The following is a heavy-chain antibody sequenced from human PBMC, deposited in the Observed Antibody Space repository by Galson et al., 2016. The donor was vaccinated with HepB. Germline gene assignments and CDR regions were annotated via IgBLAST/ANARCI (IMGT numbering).Heavy chain of an antibody. CDR1: GGFISSNNW. J-gene: IGHJ3*02. CDR2: IHHSGTT. Sequence: SETLSLTCAISGGFISSNNWWDWVRQPPGKGLEWIGEIHHSGTTYHDPSLRSRATISVDKSQNQVSLKLTSVTAADTAGYYCARVLGCCTGGTCWGAPYAFDIWGQGTMVTVSP. CDR3: ARVLGCCTGGTCWGAPYAFDI. D-gene: IGHD2-15*01. V-gene: IGHV4-4*02.